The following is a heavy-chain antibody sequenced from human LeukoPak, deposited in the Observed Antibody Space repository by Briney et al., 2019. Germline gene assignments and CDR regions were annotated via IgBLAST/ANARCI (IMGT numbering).Heavy chain of an antibody. CDR2: IKQDGSEK. CDR1: GFTISSHW. V-gene: IGHV3-7*01. D-gene: IGHD6-13*01. Sequence: GGSLRLSCAASGFTISSHWMTWVRQASGKGLEWVANIKQDGSEKYYVDSVKGRFTISRDNAKNSLYLQMNSLRAEDTAVYYCARDSKSSSWYYYYYGMDVWGQGTTVTVSS. CDR3: ARDSKSSSWYYYYYGMDV. J-gene: IGHJ6*02.